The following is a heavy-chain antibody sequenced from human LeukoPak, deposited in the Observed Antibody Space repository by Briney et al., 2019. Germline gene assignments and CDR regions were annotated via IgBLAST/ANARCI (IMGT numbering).Heavy chain of an antibody. D-gene: IGHD6-19*01. Sequence: GGSLRLSCAASGFTFSDFYMTWIRQAPGKGLEWVSYISNSGSTIYYADSVKGRFTISRDNAKNSLYLQINSLRAEDTAVYYCARDVSRIAVAGTGLGYWGQGTLVTVSS. CDR3: ARDVSRIAVAGTGLGY. V-gene: IGHV3-11*01. CDR2: ISNSGSTI. CDR1: GFTFSDFY. J-gene: IGHJ4*02.